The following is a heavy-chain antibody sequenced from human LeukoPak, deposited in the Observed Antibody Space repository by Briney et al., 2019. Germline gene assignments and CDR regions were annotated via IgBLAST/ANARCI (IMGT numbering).Heavy chain of an antibody. CDR1: GFTFSSYW. CDR3: ARENYDSSGYFNWFDP. Sequence: SGGSLRLSCAASGFTFSSYWMHWVRQAPGKWLVWVSRINSDGSSTSYADSVRGRFTMSRDNAKNTLYLQMNSLRAEDTAVYCCARENYDSSGYFNWFDPWGQGTLVTVSS. V-gene: IGHV3-74*01. D-gene: IGHD3-22*01. CDR2: INSDGSST. J-gene: IGHJ5*02.